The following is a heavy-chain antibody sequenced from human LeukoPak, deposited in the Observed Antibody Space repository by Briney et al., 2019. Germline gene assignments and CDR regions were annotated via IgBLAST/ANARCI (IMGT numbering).Heavy chain of an antibody. V-gene: IGHV3-20*04. J-gene: IGHJ3*02. CDR1: GFTIADYG. Sequence: GGSLRLSCAASGFTIADYGMSWVRQAPGKGLEWVSGINWNGGSTGYADSVKGRFTISRDNAKNSLYLQMNSLRAEDTALYYCARRDIVVVPAAIIGAFDIWGQGTMVTVSS. CDR3: ARRDIVVVPAAIIGAFDI. CDR2: INWNGGST. D-gene: IGHD2-2*02.